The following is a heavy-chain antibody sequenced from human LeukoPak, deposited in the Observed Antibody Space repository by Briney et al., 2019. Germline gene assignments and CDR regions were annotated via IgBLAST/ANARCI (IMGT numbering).Heavy chain of an antibody. J-gene: IGHJ4*02. D-gene: IGHD3-3*01. CDR1: GGSISSYY. CDR3: ARYDFWSGYNDY. CDR2: IYTSGST. Sequence: SETLSLTSTVSGGSISSYYWSWIRQPAGKGLEWIGRIYTSGSTNYNPSLKSRVTISVDTSKNQFSLKLSSVTAADTAVYYCARYDFWSGYNDYWGQGTLVTVSS. V-gene: IGHV4-4*07.